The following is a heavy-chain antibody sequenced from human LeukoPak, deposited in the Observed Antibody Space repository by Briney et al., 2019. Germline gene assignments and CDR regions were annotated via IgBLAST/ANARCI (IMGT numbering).Heavy chain of an antibody. J-gene: IGHJ4*02. CDR1: GFTFSSYS. D-gene: IGHD2-8*01. CDR2: ISSSSSYI. V-gene: IGHV3-21*04. Sequence: GGSLRLSCAASGFTFSSYSMNWVRQAPGKGLECVSSISSSSSYIYYADSVKGRFTISRDNSKNTLYLQMNSLRADGTAVYYCATLNGPFAYWGQGTLVTVSS. CDR3: ATLNGPFAY.